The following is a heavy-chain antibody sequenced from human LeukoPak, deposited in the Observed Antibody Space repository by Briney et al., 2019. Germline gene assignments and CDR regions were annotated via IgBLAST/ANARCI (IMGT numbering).Heavy chain of an antibody. CDR1: GFTFSSYE. CDR3: ASWGYCSSTSCQPHYYYYYMDV. Sequence: GGSLRLSCAASGFTFSSYEMNWVRQAPGKGLEGVSYISSSGSTIYYADSVKGRFTISRDNAKNSLYLQMNSLRAEDTAVYYCASWGYCSSTSCQPHYYYYYMDVWGKGTTVTISS. D-gene: IGHD2-2*01. J-gene: IGHJ6*03. CDR2: ISSSGSTI. V-gene: IGHV3-48*03.